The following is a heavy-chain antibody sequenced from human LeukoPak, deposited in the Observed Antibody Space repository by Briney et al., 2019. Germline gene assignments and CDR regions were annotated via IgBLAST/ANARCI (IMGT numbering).Heavy chain of an antibody. CDR1: GDSVSSNSAA. CDR2: TYYRSKWYN. Sequence: SQTLSLTCAISGDSVSSNSAAWNWIRQSPSRGLEWLGRTYYRSKWYNDYAVSVKSRITINPDTSKNQFSLQLNSATPEDTAVYYCARAGTHSSGSWNVFDYWGQGTLVTVSS. V-gene: IGHV6-1*01. J-gene: IGHJ4*02. CDR3: ARAGTHSSGSWNVFDY. D-gene: IGHD3-22*01.